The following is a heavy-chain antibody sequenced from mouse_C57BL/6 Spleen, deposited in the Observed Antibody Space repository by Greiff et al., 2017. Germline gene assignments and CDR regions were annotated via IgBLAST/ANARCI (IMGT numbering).Heavy chain of an antibody. V-gene: IGHV1-26*01. CDR1: GYTFTDYY. CDR3: AREDLSGTGFDY. Sequence: EVQLQQSGPELVKPGASVKISCKASGYTFTDYYMNWVKQSHGKSLEWIGDINPNNGGTSYNQKFKGKATLTVDKSSSTAYMELRSLTSEDSAVYYCAREDLSGTGFDYWGQGTTLTVSS. CDR2: INPNNGGT. D-gene: IGHD3-3*01. J-gene: IGHJ2*01.